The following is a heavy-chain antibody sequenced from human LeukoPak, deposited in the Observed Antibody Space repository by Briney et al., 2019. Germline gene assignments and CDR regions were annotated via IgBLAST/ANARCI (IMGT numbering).Heavy chain of an antibody. Sequence: GASVKVSCKASGYTFISYGISWVRQAPGQGLEWMGWISAYNGNTNYAQKLQGRVTMTTDTSTSTAYMELRSLRSDDTAVYYCAREAEEMQWQQPGEVWFDPWGQGTLVTVSS. CDR3: AREAEEMQWQQPGEVWFDP. V-gene: IGHV1-18*01. CDR1: GYTFISYG. D-gene: IGHD6-13*01. CDR2: ISAYNGNT. J-gene: IGHJ5*02.